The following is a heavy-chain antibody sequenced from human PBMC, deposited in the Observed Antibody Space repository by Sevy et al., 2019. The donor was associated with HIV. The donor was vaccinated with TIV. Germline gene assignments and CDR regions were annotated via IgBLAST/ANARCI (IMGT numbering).Heavy chain of an antibody. CDR3: ARELSDYGMDV. CDR1: GGSIRSGRYY. V-gene: IGHV4-61*02. J-gene: IGHJ6*02. Sequence: SETLSLTCNVSGGSIRSGRYYLSWIRQPAGKGLEWIGRIYIRGTTNYNPSLKSRITMSVDTSKNQFSLKLGSVTATDTAVYYCARELSDYGMDVWGQGTTVTVSS. CDR2: IYIRGTT.